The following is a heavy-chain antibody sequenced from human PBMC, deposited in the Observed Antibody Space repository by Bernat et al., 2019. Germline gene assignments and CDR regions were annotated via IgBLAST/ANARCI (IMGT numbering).Heavy chain of an antibody. CDR3: TRVHSGYYSIYGMDV. D-gene: IGHD3-22*01. CDR1: GFTFGDYA. Sequence: EVQLVESGGGLVQPGRSLRLSCTASGFTFGDYAMSWFRQAPGKGPAWVGFIRSKAYGGTTEYAASVKGRFTISRDDSKSIAYLQMNSLKTEDTAVYYCTRVHSGYYSIYGMDVWGQGTTVTVSS. V-gene: IGHV3-49*03. CDR2: IRSKAYGGTT. J-gene: IGHJ6*02.